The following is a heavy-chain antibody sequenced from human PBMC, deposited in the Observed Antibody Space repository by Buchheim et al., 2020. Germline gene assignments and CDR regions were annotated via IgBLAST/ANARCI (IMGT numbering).Heavy chain of an antibody. V-gene: IGHV1-46*01. Sequence: QVQLVQSGAEVKKPGASVKVSCKASGYTFTSYYMHWVRQAPGQGLEWMGIIHPGGTTTTYPQNFQGRVTMTRDTSTSTVYMELSSLTSQDTAVYYCAREGPAARPGVNDAFDFWGQGT. CDR2: IHPGGTTT. CDR3: AREGPAARPGVNDAFDF. J-gene: IGHJ3*01. CDR1: GYTFTSYY. D-gene: IGHD6-6*01.